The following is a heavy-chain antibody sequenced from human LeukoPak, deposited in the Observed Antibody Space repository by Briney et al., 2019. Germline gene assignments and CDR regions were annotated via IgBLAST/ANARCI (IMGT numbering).Heavy chain of an antibody. D-gene: IGHD1-26*01. CDR3: AKDAVRGSYYGTKDAFDI. Sequence: GGSLRLSCAASGFTFSNYAVTWVRQAPGKGLEWVSTISSNAGSSFYADSVKGRFTISRDNSKNTLYLQMNSLRAEDTAVYYCAKDAVRGSYYGTKDAFDIWGQGTMVTVSS. CDR2: ISSNAGSS. V-gene: IGHV3-23*01. CDR1: GFTFSNYA. J-gene: IGHJ3*02.